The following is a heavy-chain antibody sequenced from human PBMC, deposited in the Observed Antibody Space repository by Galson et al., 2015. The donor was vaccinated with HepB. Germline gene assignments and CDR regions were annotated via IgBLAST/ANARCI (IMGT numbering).Heavy chain of an antibody. V-gene: IGHV3-7*01. CDR2: IKQDGSEK. CDR1: GFTFSSYW. D-gene: IGHD2-2*01. Sequence: SLRLSCAASGFTFSSYWMSWVRQAPGKGLEWVANIKQDGSEKYYVDSVKGRFTISRDNAKNSLYLQMNSLRAEDTAVYYCARVGVKYCSSTSCYRSGYFQHWGQGTLVTVSS. CDR3: ARVGVKYCSSTSCYRSGYFQH. J-gene: IGHJ1*01.